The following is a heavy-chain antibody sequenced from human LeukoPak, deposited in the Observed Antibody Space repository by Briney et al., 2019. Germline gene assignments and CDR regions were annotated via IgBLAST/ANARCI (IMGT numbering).Heavy chain of an antibody. J-gene: IGHJ6*03. D-gene: IGHD5-18*01. V-gene: IGHV3-74*01. CDR3: ARVGGYSYGYWYYYYYMDG. CDR2: INSDGSST. CDR1: GFTFSSYW. Sequence: GGSLRLSCAASGFTFSSYWMHWVRQAPGKGLVWVSRINSDGSSTSYADSVKGRFTISRDNAKNTLYLQMNSLRAEDTAVYYCARVGGYSYGYWYYYYYMDGWGKGITVTVSS.